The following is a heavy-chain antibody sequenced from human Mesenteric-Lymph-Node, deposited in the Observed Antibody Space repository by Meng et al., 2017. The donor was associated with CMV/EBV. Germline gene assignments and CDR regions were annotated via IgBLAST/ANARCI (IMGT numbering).Heavy chain of an antibody. Sequence: ASVKVSCKASGYTFTSYYMHWVRQAPGQGLEWMGIINPSGGSTNYAQKFQGRVTMTRDTSTSTVYMELSSLRSEDTAVYYCAKSWGSVPFDYWGQGTLVTVSS. CDR1: GYTFTSYY. CDR3: AKSWGSVPFDY. V-gene: IGHV1-46*01. D-gene: IGHD7-27*01. CDR2: INPSGGST. J-gene: IGHJ4*02.